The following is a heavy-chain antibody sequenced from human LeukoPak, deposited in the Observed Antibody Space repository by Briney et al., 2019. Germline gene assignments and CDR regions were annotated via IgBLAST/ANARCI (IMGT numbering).Heavy chain of an antibody. CDR3: AREEPFGYSFGPRTDY. D-gene: IGHD5-18*01. Sequence: PSETLSLTCTVSGVSISSGGYYWSWIRQHPGKGLEWIGYIYYTGSTNYNPSLESRITISVDTSKNQFSLNLSSVTAADTAVYYCAREEPFGYSFGPRTDYWGQGILVTVSS. J-gene: IGHJ4*02. CDR2: IYYTGST. CDR1: GVSISSGGYY. V-gene: IGHV4-31*03.